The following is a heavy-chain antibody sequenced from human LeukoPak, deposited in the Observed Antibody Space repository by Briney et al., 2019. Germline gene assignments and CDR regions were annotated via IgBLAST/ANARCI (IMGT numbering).Heavy chain of an antibody. V-gene: IGHV4-61*02. CDR3: ASAMVRGVMGSSYYYYMDV. J-gene: IGHJ6*03. CDR1: GGSISSGGYY. D-gene: IGHD3-10*01. CDR2: IYTSGST. Sequence: SQTLSLTCTVSGGSISSGGYYWSWIRQPAGKGLEWIGRIYTSGSTNYNPSLKSRVTMSVDTSKNQFSLKLSSVTAADTAVYYCASAMVRGVMGSSYYYYMDVWGKGTTVTVSS.